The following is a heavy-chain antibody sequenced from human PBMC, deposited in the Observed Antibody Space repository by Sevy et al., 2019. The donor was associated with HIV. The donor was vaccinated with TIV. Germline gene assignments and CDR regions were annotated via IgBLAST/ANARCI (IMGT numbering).Heavy chain of an antibody. Sequence: GGSLRPSCAASGFTFDDYGMSWVRQAPGKGLEWVSGINWNGGSTGYADSLKGRFTISRDNAKNSLYLQMNSLRAEDTALYYCARDRRMTTVTNYYYYGMDVWGQGTTVTVSS. V-gene: IGHV3-20*04. J-gene: IGHJ6*02. CDR3: ARDRRMTTVTNYYYYGMDV. D-gene: IGHD4-4*01. CDR2: INWNGGST. CDR1: GFTFDDYG.